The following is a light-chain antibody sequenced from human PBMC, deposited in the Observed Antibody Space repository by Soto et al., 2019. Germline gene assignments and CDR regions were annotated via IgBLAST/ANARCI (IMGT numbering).Light chain of an antibody. Sequence: CSGSSSNIGNNYVSWYQQLPGTAPKLLIYENNKRPSGIPDRFSGSKSGTSATLGITGLQTGDEADYYCGTWDSSLSAGVFGTRTKVTVL. V-gene: IGLV1-51*02. CDR3: GTWDSSLSAGV. CDR1: SSNIGNNY. CDR2: ENN. J-gene: IGLJ1*01.